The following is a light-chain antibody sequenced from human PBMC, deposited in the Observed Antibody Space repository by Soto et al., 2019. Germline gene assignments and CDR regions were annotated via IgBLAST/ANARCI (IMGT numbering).Light chain of an antibody. J-gene: IGKJ1*01. Sequence: DIQMTQSPSTLSASVGDRVTITCRASQSISRWLAWYQQKPGKAPKVLIWDATSLQRGVPSRFSGSGSGTEFTLTISSLQPDDFATYYCQQYNTYSTWTFGQGTKVEIK. V-gene: IGKV1-5*01. CDR1: QSISRW. CDR3: QQYNTYSTWT. CDR2: DAT.